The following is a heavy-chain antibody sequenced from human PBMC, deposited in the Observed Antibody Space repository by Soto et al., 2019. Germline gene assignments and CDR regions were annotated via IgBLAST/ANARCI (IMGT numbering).Heavy chain of an antibody. J-gene: IGHJ6*02. V-gene: IGHV4-30-4*08. CDR3: AGDLWSASAYYYSGMDV. Sequence: SETLSLTCSVSGGSISSGDYYWTWIRQSPGKGLEYIGYVYYVGNTYYNPSLKSRVTVSMGTSKNQFSLKLSSVTAADTAVYFCAGDLWSASAYYYSGMDVWGQGIAVTVSS. D-gene: IGHD3-3*01. CDR2: VYYVGNT. CDR1: GGSISSGDYY.